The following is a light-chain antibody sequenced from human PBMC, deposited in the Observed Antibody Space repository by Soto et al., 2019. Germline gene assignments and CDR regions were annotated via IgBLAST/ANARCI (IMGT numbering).Light chain of an antibody. J-gene: IGKJ1*01. CDR2: TAS. V-gene: IGKV3-15*01. Sequence: EVVMRQSPATLSVSPGERVTLSCRASQSVSDYLAWYQQTPGQPPRLLIYTASTRATGIPARFSGSGSGTEFTLTISSLQSEDFAVYYCQQYSNWPRTFGQGTKVDIK. CDR1: QSVSDY. CDR3: QQYSNWPRT.